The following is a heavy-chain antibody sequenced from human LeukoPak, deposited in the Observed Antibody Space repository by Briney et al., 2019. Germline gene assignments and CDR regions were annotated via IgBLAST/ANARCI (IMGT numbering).Heavy chain of an antibody. D-gene: IGHD1-1*01. CDR2: ISYSGST. CDR1: GVSISSYY. V-gene: IGHV4-59*01. Sequence: ASETLSLTCTASGVSISSYYWSWIRQPPGKGLEWIGYISYSGSTNFNPSLKSRVTISVDTSKNQFSLKLSSVTAADTAVYYCAREGTAGTNLNWFDPWGQGTLVTVSS. J-gene: IGHJ5*02. CDR3: AREGTAGTNLNWFDP.